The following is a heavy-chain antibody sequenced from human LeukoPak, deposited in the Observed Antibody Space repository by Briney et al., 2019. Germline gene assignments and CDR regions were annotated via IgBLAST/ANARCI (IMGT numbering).Heavy chain of an antibody. CDR2: INSDGSST. J-gene: IGHJ4*02. Sequence: GGSLRLSCAASGFTFSSYWMHWVRQAPGKGLGWVSRINSDGSSTSYADSVKGRFTISRDNAKNTLYLQMNSLRAEDTAVYYCARVPKSPTDFWSGLIDYWGQGTLVTVSS. D-gene: IGHD3-3*01. CDR3: ARVPKSPTDFWSGLIDY. CDR1: GFTFSSYW. V-gene: IGHV3-74*01.